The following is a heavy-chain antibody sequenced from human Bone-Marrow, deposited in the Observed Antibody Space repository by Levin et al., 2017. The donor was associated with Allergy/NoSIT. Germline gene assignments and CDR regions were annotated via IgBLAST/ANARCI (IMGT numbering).Heavy chain of an antibody. J-gene: IGHJ5*02. D-gene: IGHD3-22*01. CDR2: ISGIGNNI. V-gene: IGHV3-23*05. CDR3: AKSAYKDSRGYYYDH. Sequence: PGGSLRLSCAASGFIFSNYAMSWVRQAPGKGLEWVSAISGIGNNIYYADSVNGRFTFSRDNSKNTVYLQMSTLRAEDTAIYYCAKSAYKDSRGYYYDHWGQGILVTVSS. CDR1: GFIFSNYA.